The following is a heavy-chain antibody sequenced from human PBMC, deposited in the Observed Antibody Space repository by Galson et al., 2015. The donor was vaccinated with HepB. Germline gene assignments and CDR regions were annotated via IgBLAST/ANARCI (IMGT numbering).Heavy chain of an antibody. D-gene: IGHD4-17*01. V-gene: IGHV3-7*01. CDR3: ARSPHYGDYGYYYYYGMDV. CDR1: GFTFSSYW. J-gene: IGHJ6*02. CDR2: IKQDGSEK. Sequence: LRLSCAASGFTFSSYWMSWVRQAPGKGLEWVANIKQDGSEKYYVDSVKGRFTISRDNAKNSLYLQMNSLRAEDTAVYYCARSPHYGDYGYYYYYGMDVWGQGTTVTVSS.